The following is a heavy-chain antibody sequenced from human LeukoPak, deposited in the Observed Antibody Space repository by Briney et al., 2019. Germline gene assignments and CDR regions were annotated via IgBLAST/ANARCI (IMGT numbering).Heavy chain of an antibody. CDR1: GFTFSSYG. J-gene: IGHJ6*02. CDR2: IWYDGSNK. D-gene: IGHD4-4*01. Sequence: GGSLRLSCAASGFTFSSYGMHWVRQAPGEGLEWVAVIWYDGSNKYYADSVKGRFTISRDNSKNTLYLQMNSRRAEDTAVYYCARVTTENYYYYGMDVWGQGTTVTVSS. V-gene: IGHV3-33*01. CDR3: ARVTTENYYYYGMDV.